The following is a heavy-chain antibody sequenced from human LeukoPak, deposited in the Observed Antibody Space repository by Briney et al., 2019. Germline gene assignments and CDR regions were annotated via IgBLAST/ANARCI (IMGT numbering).Heavy chain of an antibody. Sequence: PGESLQISCEGTEFIFTNHWIGWVRQVPGKGLEWMGIINPGDSDTRYSPAIQGQATFSVDKSINTAYLHWTSLKASDSAICYCARQLTGGYFDYLGQGNLVTVAS. D-gene: IGHD3-16*01. CDR2: INPGDSDT. CDR1: EFIFTNHW. CDR3: ARQLTGGYFDY. J-gene: IGHJ4*02. V-gene: IGHV5-51*01.